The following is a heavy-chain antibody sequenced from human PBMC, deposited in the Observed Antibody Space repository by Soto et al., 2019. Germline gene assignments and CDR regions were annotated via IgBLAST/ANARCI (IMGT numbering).Heavy chain of an antibody. CDR3: AREKASKSLLTHYHYAMDV. V-gene: IGHV1-46*01. CDR2: INPSGGRT. CDR1: GYTFINYY. J-gene: IGHJ6*02. Sequence: ASVKVSCKSSGYTFINYYVHWVRQAPGQGLEWMGMINPSGGRTTYPQKFQGRVTMTRDTSTSTVYVELSSLRSDDTAVFYCAREKASKSLLTHYHYAMDVWGQGTTVNVS.